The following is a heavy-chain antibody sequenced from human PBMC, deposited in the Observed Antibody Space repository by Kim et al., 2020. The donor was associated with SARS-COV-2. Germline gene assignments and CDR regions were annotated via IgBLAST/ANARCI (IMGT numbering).Heavy chain of an antibody. V-gene: IGHV1-45*02. CDR1: GYTFTYRY. CDR3: ARSGTPRGWFDP. CDR2: ITPFNGNT. Sequence: SVKVSCKASGYTFTYRYLHWVRQAPGQALEWMGWITPFNGNTNYVQKFQDRVTITRDRSMSTAYMELSSLRSEDTAMYYCARSGTPRGWFDPWGQGTLVTVSS. D-gene: IGHD3-10*01. J-gene: IGHJ5*02.